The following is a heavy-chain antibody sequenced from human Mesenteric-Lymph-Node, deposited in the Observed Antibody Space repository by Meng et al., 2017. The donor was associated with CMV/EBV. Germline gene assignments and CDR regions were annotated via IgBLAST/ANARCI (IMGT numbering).Heavy chain of an antibody. J-gene: IGHJ4*02. CDR1: GYIFTGYY. Sequence: ASVKVSCKASGYIFTGYYLHWVRQAPGHGLEWMGRINPNTGVTNYAQKFDDRVTMTRDTSTNTAFMELRKLTFDDTATYYCAKGKWAQRSSGAGNWGQGTRVTVSS. CDR3: AKGKWAQRSSGAGN. CDR2: INPNTGVT. D-gene: IGHD6-19*01. V-gene: IGHV1-2*06.